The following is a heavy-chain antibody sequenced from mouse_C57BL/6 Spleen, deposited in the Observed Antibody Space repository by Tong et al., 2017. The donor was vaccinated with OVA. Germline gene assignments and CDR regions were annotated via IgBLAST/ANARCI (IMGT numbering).Heavy chain of an antibody. V-gene: IGHV1-22*01. Sequence: EVQLQESGPELVKPGASVKISCKASGYSFTDYNMNWVKQSHGKSLEWIGYINPNNGGTSYNQKFKGKATLTVNKSSSTAYMELRSLTSEDSAVYYCARWNYGSPLYYAMDYWSQGTSVTVSS. J-gene: IGHJ4*01. D-gene: IGHD1-1*01. CDR3: ARWNYGSPLYYAMDY. CDR1: GYSFTDYN. CDR2: INPNNGGT.